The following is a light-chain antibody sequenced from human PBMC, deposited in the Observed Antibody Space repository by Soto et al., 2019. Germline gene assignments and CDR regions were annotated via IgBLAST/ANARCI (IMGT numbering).Light chain of an antibody. V-gene: IGLV3-1*01. CDR3: QAWDSGTVV. J-gene: IGLJ2*01. CDR1: KLGDKY. CDR2: QDS. Sequence: SYELTQPPSVSVSPGQTASINCSGDKLGDKYASWYQQKPGQSPVLVIHQDSKRPSGIPERFSGSISGNTATLTISGTQAMDEADYYCQAWDSGTVVFGGGTKLTVL.